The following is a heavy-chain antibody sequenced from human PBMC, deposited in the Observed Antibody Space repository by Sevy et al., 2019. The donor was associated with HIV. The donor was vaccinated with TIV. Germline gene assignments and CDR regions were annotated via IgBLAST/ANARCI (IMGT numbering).Heavy chain of an antibody. CDR1: GDSVSSNSAA. Sequence: SETLSLTCAISGDSVSSNSAAWNWIRQSPSRGLEWLGRTYSRSKWYNDYAVSVKSRITINPDTSKNQFSLQLNSVTPEDTAVYYWARGVATETGYGMDVWGQGTTVTVSS. CDR3: ARGVATETGYGMDV. J-gene: IGHJ6*02. V-gene: IGHV6-1*01. D-gene: IGHD1-1*01. CDR2: TYSRSKWYN.